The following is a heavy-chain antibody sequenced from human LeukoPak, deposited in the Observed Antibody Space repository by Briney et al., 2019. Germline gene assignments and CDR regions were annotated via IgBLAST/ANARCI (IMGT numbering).Heavy chain of an antibody. J-gene: IGHJ4*02. D-gene: IGHD2-21*01. Sequence: GGSLRLSCAASGFTFSNYWMSWVRQAPGKGLEWVANIKQDGSEKYYVDSVKGRFTISRDNAKSSLYLQMNSLRAEDTAVYYCARDQGIMFFDYWAREPWSPSPQ. V-gene: IGHV3-7*01. CDR2: IKQDGSEK. CDR3: ARDQGIMFFDY. CDR1: GFTFSNYW.